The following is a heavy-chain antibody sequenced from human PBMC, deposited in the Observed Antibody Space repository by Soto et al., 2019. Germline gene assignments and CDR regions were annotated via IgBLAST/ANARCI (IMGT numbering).Heavy chain of an antibody. CDR2: IYWDDDK. D-gene: IGHD3-16*01. Sequence: QITLKESGPTLVRPPQTLTLTCTFSGFSLSTTGVGVGWIRQPLGKALEWLALIYWDDDKRYGPSLKSTFTITQHTSKTELILTTTYRNPVDTATYCVALRVRDYDLGRERANCFDPWCQGNVVSLSS. CDR1: GFSLSTTGVG. CDR3: ALRVRDYDLGRERANCFDP. V-gene: IGHV2-5*05. J-gene: IGHJ5*02.